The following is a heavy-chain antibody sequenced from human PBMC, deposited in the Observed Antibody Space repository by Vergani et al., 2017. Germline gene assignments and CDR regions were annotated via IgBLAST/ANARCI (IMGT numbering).Heavy chain of an antibody. D-gene: IGHD5-12*01. Sequence: QVQLVESGGGVVQPGRSLRLSCAASGFTFSSYGMHWVRQAPGKGLEWVAVISYDGSNKYYADSVKGRFTISRDNSENSLYLQMNSLRAEDTALYYCAKPHAATRYGMDVWGQGTTVTVSS. V-gene: IGHV3-30*18. CDR2: ISYDGSNK. CDR1: GFTFSSYG. CDR3: AKPHAATRYGMDV. J-gene: IGHJ6*02.